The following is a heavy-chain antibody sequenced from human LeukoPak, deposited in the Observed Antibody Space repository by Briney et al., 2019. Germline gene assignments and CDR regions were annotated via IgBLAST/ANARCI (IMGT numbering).Heavy chain of an antibody. J-gene: IGHJ4*02. Sequence: QSSETLSLTCAVYGGSFSGYYWSWIRQPPGKGLEWIGEINHSGSTNYNPSLKSRVTISVDTSKNQFSLKLSSVTAADTAVYYCARSPRDDSSGYYPYYFDYWGQGTLVTVSS. CDR3: ARSPRDDSSGYYPYYFDY. D-gene: IGHD3-22*01. CDR1: GGSFSGYY. V-gene: IGHV4-34*01. CDR2: INHSGST.